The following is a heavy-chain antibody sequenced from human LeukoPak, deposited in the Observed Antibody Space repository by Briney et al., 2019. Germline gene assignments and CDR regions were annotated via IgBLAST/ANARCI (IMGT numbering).Heavy chain of an antibody. V-gene: IGHV3-23*01. CDR2: LSDSGGST. CDR1: GFTFTTYA. J-gene: IGHJ4*02. Sequence: GGSLRLSCAASGFTFTTYAMSWVRQAPGKGLEWVSGLSDSGGSTYYADSVKGRFTISRDNAKNSLYLQMNSLRAEDTAVYYCARDLPDYWGQGTLVTVSS. CDR3: ARDLPDY.